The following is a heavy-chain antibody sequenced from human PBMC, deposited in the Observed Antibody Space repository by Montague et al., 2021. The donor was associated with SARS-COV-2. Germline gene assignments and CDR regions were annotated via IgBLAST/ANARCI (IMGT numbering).Heavy chain of an antibody. J-gene: IGHJ5*02. V-gene: IGHV4-59*11. D-gene: IGHD6-25*01. CDR2: IYYTGIT. Sequence: SETLSLTCTVSGGSIGSQYWSWIRLPPGKGLEWVGHIYYTGITKYRSSXXGRVTISVDTSKNQLSLKLDSVTAADTAVYYRARGSGSASATWFDPWGQGTLVTVSS. CDR3: ARGSGSASATWFDP. CDR1: GGSIGSQY.